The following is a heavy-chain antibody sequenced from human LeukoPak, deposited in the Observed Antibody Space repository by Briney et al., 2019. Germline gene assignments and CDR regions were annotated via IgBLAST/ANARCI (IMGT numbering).Heavy chain of an antibody. D-gene: IGHD3-22*01. V-gene: IGHV3-21*01. CDR2: ISSSSSYI. CDR1: GLTFNNAW. CDR3: ARLRAPTPTEYYYDSSGYRNDAFDI. Sequence: PGGSLRVSCAASGLTFNNAWMNWVRQAPGKGLEWVSSISSSSSYIYYADSVKGRFTISRDNAKNSLYLQMNSLRAEDTAVYYCARLRAPTPTEYYYDSSGYRNDAFDIWGQGTMVTVSS. J-gene: IGHJ3*02.